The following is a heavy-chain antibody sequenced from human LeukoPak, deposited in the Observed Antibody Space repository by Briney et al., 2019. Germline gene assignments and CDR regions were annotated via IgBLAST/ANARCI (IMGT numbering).Heavy chain of an antibody. Sequence: GGSLRLSCAASGFTFSSYAMHWVRQAPGKGLEWVAVISYDGSNKYYADSVKGRFTISRDNSKNTLYLQMNSLRSEDTAVYYCARVRGGIVATIFDYWGQGTLVTVSS. V-gene: IGHV3-30-3*01. J-gene: IGHJ4*02. D-gene: IGHD5-12*01. CDR2: ISYDGSNK. CDR3: ARVRGGIVATIFDY. CDR1: GFTFSSYA.